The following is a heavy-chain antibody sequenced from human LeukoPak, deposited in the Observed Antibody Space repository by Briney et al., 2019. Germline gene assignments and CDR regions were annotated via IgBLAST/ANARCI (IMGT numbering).Heavy chain of an antibody. V-gene: IGHV3-66*04. CDR1: GFTVSSSY. Sequence: EWSLRLSCAASGFTVSSSYMSWVRQAPGKGLEWVSVLYIAGTTNYADSVRGRFTISRDNSKNTLYLQMNSLRTEDTAVYYCARQGIDDSSGYYVYWGQGTLVTVSS. CDR3: ARQGIDDSSGYYVY. D-gene: IGHD3-22*01. J-gene: IGHJ4*02. CDR2: LYIAGTT.